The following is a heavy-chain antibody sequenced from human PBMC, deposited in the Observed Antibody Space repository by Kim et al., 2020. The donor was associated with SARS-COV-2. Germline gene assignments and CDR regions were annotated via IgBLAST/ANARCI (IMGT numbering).Heavy chain of an antibody. J-gene: IGHJ6*02. D-gene: IGHD1-20*01. CDR3: ARAVRITENYYYYYGMDV. V-gene: IGHV3-11*06. Sequence: KGRFTISRDNAKNSLYLQMNSLRAEDTAVYYCARAVRITENYYYYYGMDVWGQGTTVTVSS.